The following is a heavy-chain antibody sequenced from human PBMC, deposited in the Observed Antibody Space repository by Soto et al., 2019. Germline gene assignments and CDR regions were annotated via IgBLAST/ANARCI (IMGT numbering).Heavy chain of an antibody. CDR2: IIPIFGTA. V-gene: IGHV1-69*13. Sequence: SVKVSCKASGGTFSSYAISWVRQAPGQGLEWMGGIIPIFGTANYAQKFQGRVTITADESTSTAYMELSSLRSEDTAVYYCARDPLGYQSLLYYYYGMDVWGQGTTVTVS. D-gene: IGHD1-26*01. J-gene: IGHJ6*02. CDR3: ARDPLGYQSLLYYYYGMDV. CDR1: GGTFSSYA.